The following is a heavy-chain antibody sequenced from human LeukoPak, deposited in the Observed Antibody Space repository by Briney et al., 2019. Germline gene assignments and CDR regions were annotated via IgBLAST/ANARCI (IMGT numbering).Heavy chain of an antibody. CDR3: ARGDVVVPAAIGLTVQH. CDR2: ISYDGSNK. CDR1: GFTFSSYA. D-gene: IGHD2-2*01. Sequence: PGGSLGLSCAASGFTFSSYAMHWVRQAPGKGLEWVAVISYDGSNKYYADSVKGRFTISRDNSKNTLYLQMNSLRAEDTAVYYCARGDVVVPAAIGLTVQHWGQGTLVTVSS. V-gene: IGHV3-30-3*01. J-gene: IGHJ1*01.